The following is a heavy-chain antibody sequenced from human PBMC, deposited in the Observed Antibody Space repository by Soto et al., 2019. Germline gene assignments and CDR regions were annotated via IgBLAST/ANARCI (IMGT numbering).Heavy chain of an antibody. D-gene: IGHD3-22*01. J-gene: IGHJ4*02. V-gene: IGHV3-74*01. CDR1: GFTFSSYW. CDR3: ARPRYYGSGPPFDH. CDR2: INGDGSTT. Sequence: EVQLVESGGALVQPGGSLRLSCAASGFTFSSYWMHWVRQAPGKGLVWVSRINGDGSTTTYADSVKGRFIISRDNAKNMLYLQMNSLTAEDTAVYYCARPRYYGSGPPFDHWGQGTLVTVSS.